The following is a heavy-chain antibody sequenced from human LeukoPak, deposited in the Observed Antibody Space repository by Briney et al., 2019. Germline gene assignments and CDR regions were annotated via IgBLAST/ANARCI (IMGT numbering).Heavy chain of an antibody. V-gene: IGHV4-61*08. CDR1: GGSISSGGYY. Sequence: SQTLSLTCAVSGGSISSGGYYWSWIRQPPGKGLEWIGYIYYSGSTNYNPSLKSRVTISVDTSKNQFSLKLSSVTAADTAVYYCARDRIAAAGPGPRYYYYYGMDVWGQGTTVTVSS. D-gene: IGHD6-13*01. CDR2: IYYSGST. J-gene: IGHJ6*02. CDR3: ARDRIAAAGPGPRYYYYYGMDV.